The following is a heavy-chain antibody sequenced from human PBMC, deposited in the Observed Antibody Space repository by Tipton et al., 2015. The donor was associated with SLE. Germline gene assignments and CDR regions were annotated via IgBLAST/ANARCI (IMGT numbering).Heavy chain of an antibody. CDR3: ARVKYSSGSYYFDC. Sequence: SLRLSCATSGFTFASFGMSWVRQAPGRGLEWVSSLSNTGGHTYYADSVKGRFTISRDNSRNTLYLQMNSLRAEDTALYYCARVKYSSGSYYFDCWGQGTLVTVSS. CDR1: GFTFASFG. CDR2: LSNTGGHT. J-gene: IGHJ4*02. D-gene: IGHD6-19*01. V-gene: IGHV3-23*01.